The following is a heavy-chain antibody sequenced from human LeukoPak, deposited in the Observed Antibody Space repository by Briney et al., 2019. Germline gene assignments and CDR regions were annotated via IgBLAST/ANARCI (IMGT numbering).Heavy chain of an antibody. V-gene: IGHV4-59*01. CDR3: ARGGSGSYRRVFFDY. Sequence: SETLSLTCGVSGGAITNYYWNWIRQAPGKGLEWLGYIYYTGSTTYNPSVKSRITISLDTSKKQISLKLRSVTAADTAVYYCARGGSGSYRRVFFDYWGQGTLVTVSS. D-gene: IGHD1-26*01. J-gene: IGHJ4*02. CDR2: IYYTGST. CDR1: GGAITNYY.